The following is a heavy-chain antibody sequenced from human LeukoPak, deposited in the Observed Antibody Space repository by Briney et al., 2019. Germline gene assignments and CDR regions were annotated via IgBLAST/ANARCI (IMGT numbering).Heavy chain of an antibody. J-gene: IGHJ4*02. V-gene: IGHV3-23*01. Sequence: GGSLRLSCAASGFTFSSYAMNWVRQAPGKGLEWVPGISISAINTYYADSVKGRFTISRDDSKNTLYLQMNSLRAEDTAIYYCAKAPCSSTTCYFDYWGQGTLVTVSS. D-gene: IGHD2-2*01. CDR1: GFTFSSYA. CDR3: AKAPCSSTTCYFDY. CDR2: ISISAINT.